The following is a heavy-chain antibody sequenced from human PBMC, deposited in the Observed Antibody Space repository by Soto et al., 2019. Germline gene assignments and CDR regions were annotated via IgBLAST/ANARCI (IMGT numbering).Heavy chain of an antibody. D-gene: IGHD1-26*01. CDR2: IHHSGST. J-gene: IGHJ4*01. V-gene: IGHV4-31*03. CDR3: GRVLSLGSPWDFDY. CDR1: GDSLRSADHT. Sequence: SETLPLTCTATGDSLRSADHTSRWTRQHPGKGQGWVGYIHHSGSTHYHPSLNRRVTSSVDTSKNQLSLKLTSVAAADAAVYYFGRVLSLGSPWDFDYCDHVTQVTVSS.